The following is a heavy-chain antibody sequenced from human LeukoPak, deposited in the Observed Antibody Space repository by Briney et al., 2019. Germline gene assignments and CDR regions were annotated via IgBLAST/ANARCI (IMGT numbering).Heavy chain of an antibody. CDR1: GYTFTSYG. J-gene: IGHJ4*02. CDR3: AREDPTLGYCSSTSCSLDY. Sequence: ASVKVSCKASGYTFTSYGISWVRQAPGQGLEWMGWISAYNGNTNYAQKLQGRVTMTTDTSTSTAYMELRSLRSDDTAVYYCAREDPTLGYCSSTSCSLDYWGQGTLATVSS. V-gene: IGHV1-18*01. CDR2: ISAYNGNT. D-gene: IGHD2-2*01.